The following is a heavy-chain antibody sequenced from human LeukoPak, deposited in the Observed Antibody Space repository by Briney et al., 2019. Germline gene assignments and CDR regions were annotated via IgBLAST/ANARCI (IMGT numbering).Heavy chain of an antibody. Sequence: GGSLRLSCVASGFTFSSYAMSWVRQAPGKGLEWVSGISAGGDTTYTADSVRGRFTISRDNSKNTLSLQMNSLRPEDTAVYYCARDRGVATMDYWGQGNLGSVSS. D-gene: IGHD5-12*01. CDR3: ARDRGVATMDY. J-gene: IGHJ4*02. CDR1: GFTFSSYA. CDR2: ISAGGDTT. V-gene: IGHV3-23*01.